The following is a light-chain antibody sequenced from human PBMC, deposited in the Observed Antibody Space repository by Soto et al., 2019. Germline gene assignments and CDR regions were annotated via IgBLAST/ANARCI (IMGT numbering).Light chain of an antibody. CDR3: QRYNSYPLT. Sequence: DIQMTQSPSTLSASVGHRVTITCRASQSISSWLAWYQQKPGKAPNLLIYKASSLESGVPSRFSGSGSGTEFTLTISSLQPDDFATYYCQRYNSYPLTFGGGTKVEIK. V-gene: IGKV1-5*03. CDR2: KAS. J-gene: IGKJ4*01. CDR1: QSISSW.